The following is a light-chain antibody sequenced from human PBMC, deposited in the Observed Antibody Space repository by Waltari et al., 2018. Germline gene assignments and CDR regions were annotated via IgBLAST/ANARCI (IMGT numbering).Light chain of an antibody. V-gene: IGLV2-23*01. CDR3: CSYAGSSTL. CDR2: EGS. J-gene: IGLJ2*01. CDR1: SSDVGSYNL. Sequence: QSALTQPASVSGSPGQSITISCTGTSSDVGSYNLVSWYQQHPGKAPKLMIYEGSKRPSGVSTGFAGSKSGNTASLTISGLQAEDEADYYCCSYAGSSTLFGGGTQLTVL.